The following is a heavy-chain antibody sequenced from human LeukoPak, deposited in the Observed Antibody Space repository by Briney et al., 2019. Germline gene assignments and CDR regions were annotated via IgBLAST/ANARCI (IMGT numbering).Heavy chain of an antibody. J-gene: IGHJ4*02. D-gene: IGHD2-15*01. CDR1: GFTFSSHA. V-gene: IGHV3-7*01. Sequence: GGSLRLSCAASGFTFSSHAMSWVRQAPGKGLEWVANIKQDGSEKYYVDSVKGRFTISRDNAKNSLYLQMNSLRAEDTAVYYCAGRRSELDYWGQGTLVTVSS. CDR3: AGRRSELDY. CDR2: IKQDGSEK.